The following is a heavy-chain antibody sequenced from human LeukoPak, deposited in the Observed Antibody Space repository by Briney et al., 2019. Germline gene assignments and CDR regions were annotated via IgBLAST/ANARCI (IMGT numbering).Heavy chain of an antibody. J-gene: IGHJ5*02. V-gene: IGHV1-18*01. CDR1: GYTFTSYG. CDR2: ISAYNGNT. Sequence: ASVKVSCKASGYTFTSYGISWVRQAPGQGLEWMGWISAYNGNTNYAQKLQGRVTMTTDTSTSTAYMELRSLRSDDTAGYYCARDNYPTPPHPTLVRGVIRWFDPWGQEPWSPSPQ. CDR3: ARDNYPTPPHPTLVRGVIRWFDP. D-gene: IGHD3-10*01.